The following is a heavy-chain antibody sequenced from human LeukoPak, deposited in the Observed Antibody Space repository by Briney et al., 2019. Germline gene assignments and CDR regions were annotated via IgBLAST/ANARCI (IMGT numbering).Heavy chain of an antibody. CDR3: AKDIGITGTTGGFDY. V-gene: IGHV3-43*02. Sequence: GGSLRLSCAASGFTFDDYAMHWVRKAPGKGLEWVSLISGDGSSTYYADSVKGRFTISRENSKNSLYLQMNSLRTEDTALYYCAKDIGITGTTGGFDYWGQGTLVTVSS. J-gene: IGHJ4*02. D-gene: IGHD1-20*01. CDR1: GFTFDDYA. CDR2: ISGDGSST.